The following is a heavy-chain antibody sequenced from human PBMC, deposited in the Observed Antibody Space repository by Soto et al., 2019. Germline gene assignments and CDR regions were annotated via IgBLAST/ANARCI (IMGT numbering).Heavy chain of an antibody. V-gene: IGHV4-39*01. D-gene: IGHD6-13*01. CDR3: ASRQGQQQLGGFDY. Sequence: PSETLSLTCTVSGGSIISSSYYWGWIRQPPGKGLEWIGNIYYSGSTYYNPSLKSRVTISVDTSKNQFSLKLSSVTAADTAVYYCASRQGQQQLGGFDYWGQGTLVTVSS. J-gene: IGHJ4*02. CDR2: IYYSGST. CDR1: GGSIISSSYY.